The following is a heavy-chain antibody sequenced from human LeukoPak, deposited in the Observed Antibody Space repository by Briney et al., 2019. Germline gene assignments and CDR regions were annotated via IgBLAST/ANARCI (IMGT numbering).Heavy chain of an antibody. D-gene: IGHD6-19*01. CDR1: GGSFSGYY. CDR3: ARGARAVAGTWWSRAFDI. J-gene: IGHJ3*02. Sequence: SETLSLTCAVYGGSFSGYYWSWIRQPPGKGLEWIGEINHSGSTNYNPSLKSRVTISVDTSKNQFSLKLSSVTAADTAVYYCARGARAVAGTWWSRAFDIWGRGTMVTVSS. V-gene: IGHV4-34*01. CDR2: INHSGST.